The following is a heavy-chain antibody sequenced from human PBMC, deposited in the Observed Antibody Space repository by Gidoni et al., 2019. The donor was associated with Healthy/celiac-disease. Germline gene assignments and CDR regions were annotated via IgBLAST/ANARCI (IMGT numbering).Heavy chain of an antibody. CDR2: ISYDGSNK. CDR3: ARENLQDPEGIAAAGTSWFDP. Sequence: SCAASGFTFSSYAMHWVRQAPGKGLEWVAVISYDGSNKYYADSVKGRFTISRDNSKNTLYLQMNSLRAEDTAVYYCARENLQDPEGIAAAGTSWFDPWGQGTLVTVSS. V-gene: IGHV3-30*04. CDR1: GFTFSSYA. D-gene: IGHD6-13*01. J-gene: IGHJ5*02.